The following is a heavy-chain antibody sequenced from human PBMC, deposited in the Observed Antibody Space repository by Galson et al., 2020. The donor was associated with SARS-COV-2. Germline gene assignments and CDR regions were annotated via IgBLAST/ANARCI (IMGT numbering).Heavy chain of an antibody. CDR2: IKQDGSEK. CDR3: AREGSGFRYYYFGMDV. CDR1: GFTFSSYW. D-gene: IGHD3-3*01. J-gene: IGHJ6*02. Sequence: GGSLRLSCAASGFTFSSYWMSWVRQAPGKGLEWMANIKQDGSEKYYVDSVKGRFTISRDNAKNSLYLQMNSLRAEDTAVYYCAREGSGFRYYYFGMDVWGQGTTVTVSS. V-gene: IGHV3-7*03.